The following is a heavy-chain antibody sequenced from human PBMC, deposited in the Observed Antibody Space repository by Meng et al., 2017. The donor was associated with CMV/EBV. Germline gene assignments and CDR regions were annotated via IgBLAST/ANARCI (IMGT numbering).Heavy chain of an antibody. CDR3: AREDIGHGMDV. CDR1: GGSISSGGYY. D-gene: IGHD2-15*01. CDR2: IYYSGST. J-gene: IGHJ6*02. Sequence: SETLSLTCTVSGGSISSGGYYWSWIRQHPGKGLEWIGYIYYSGSTYYNPSLKSRVTISVDTSKNQFSLKLSSVTAADTAVYYGAREDIGHGMDVWGQGTTVTVSS. V-gene: IGHV4-31*03.